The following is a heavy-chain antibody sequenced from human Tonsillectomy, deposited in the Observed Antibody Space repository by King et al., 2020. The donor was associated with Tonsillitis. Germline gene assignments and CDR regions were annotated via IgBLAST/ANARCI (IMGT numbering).Heavy chain of an antibody. CDR2: ISYDGSNK. Sequence: VQLVESGGGVVQPGRSLRLSCAASGFTFSSYAMHWVRQAPGKGLEWVAIISYDGSNKYYADSLKGRFTISRDNSKNTLYLQMDSLRADDTAVYYCARVQIPGFGELEPLDYWGQGTLVTVSS. V-gene: IGHV3-30-3*01. CDR1: GFTFSSYA. J-gene: IGHJ4*02. CDR3: ARVQIPGFGELEPLDY. D-gene: IGHD3-10*01.